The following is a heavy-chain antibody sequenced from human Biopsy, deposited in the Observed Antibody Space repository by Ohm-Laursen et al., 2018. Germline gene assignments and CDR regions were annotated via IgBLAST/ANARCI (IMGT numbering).Heavy chain of an antibody. Sequence: SLRLSCAASGFSFSDYHMRWIRQAPGRGPEWVSYISGGGTIYYGDSMEGRVTISRDNAKNSLYLQMHSLRAEDTAVYYCARDTRWSPYSMDVWGQGTTVTVSS. V-gene: IGHV3-11*01. CDR2: ISGGGTI. D-gene: IGHD4-23*01. CDR1: GFSFSDYH. J-gene: IGHJ6*02. CDR3: ARDTRWSPYSMDV.